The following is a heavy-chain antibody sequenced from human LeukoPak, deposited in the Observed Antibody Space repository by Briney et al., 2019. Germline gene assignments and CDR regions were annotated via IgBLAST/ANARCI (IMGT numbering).Heavy chain of an antibody. Sequence: GGSLRLSCAASGFTFSSYSMNWVRQAPGKGLEWVSSISSSSSYIYYADSVKGRFTISRDNAKNSLYLQMNSLRAEDTAVYYCARGPPYSSSSVFFDYWGQGTLVTVSS. V-gene: IGHV3-21*01. CDR3: ARGPPYSSSSVFFDY. J-gene: IGHJ4*02. D-gene: IGHD6-6*01. CDR1: GFTFSSYS. CDR2: ISSSSSYI.